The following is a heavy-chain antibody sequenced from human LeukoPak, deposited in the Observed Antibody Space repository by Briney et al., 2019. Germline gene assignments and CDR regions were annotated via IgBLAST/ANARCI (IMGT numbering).Heavy chain of an antibody. CDR2: ISTSDSTTI. CDR1: GFTFSDYY. V-gene: IGHV3-11*01. D-gene: IGHD3-10*01. J-gene: IGHJ5*02. Sequence: PGGSLRLSCAASGFTFSDYYMSWFRQAPGEGLEWVSSISTSDSTTIHYADSVKGRFSISRDNARNSLYLQMNSLRAEDTAVYYCATSSGSSAWGQGTLVTVSS. CDR3: ATSSGSSA.